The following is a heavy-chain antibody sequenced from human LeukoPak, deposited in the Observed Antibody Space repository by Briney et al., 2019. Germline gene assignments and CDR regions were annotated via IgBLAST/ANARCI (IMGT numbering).Heavy chain of an antibody. CDR1: GCSISSYY. Sequence: SETLSLTCAVSGCSISSYYWIWIRQPPGKGLEWIGYIYYSGSTNYNPSLKSRVTISVDTSKNQFSLKLSSVTAADTAVYYCARHSGASIPALYWGQGTLVTVSS. D-gene: IGHD2-2*01. V-gene: IGHV4-59*08. J-gene: IGHJ4*02. CDR3: ARHSGASIPALY. CDR2: IYYSGST.